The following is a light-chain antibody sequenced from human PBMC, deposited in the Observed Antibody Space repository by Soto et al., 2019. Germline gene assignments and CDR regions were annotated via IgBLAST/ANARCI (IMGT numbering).Light chain of an antibody. CDR3: QQRFSWPPLT. Sequence: EIVLTQSPATLSLSPGERATLSCRASQSVSSYLAWYQQKPGQAPRLLIYDASNRATGIPARFSGSGSGTDLTLTISSLEPEDFAVYYCQQRFSWPPLTFGGGTKVEIK. J-gene: IGKJ4*01. CDR1: QSVSSY. V-gene: IGKV3-11*01. CDR2: DAS.